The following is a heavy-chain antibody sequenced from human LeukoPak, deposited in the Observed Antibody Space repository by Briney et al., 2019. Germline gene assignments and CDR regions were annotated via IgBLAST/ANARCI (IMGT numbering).Heavy chain of an antibody. Sequence: GASVKVSCKASGGTFSSYAISWVRQAPGQGLEWMGRIIPILGIANYAQKFQGRVTMTRDTSTRTIYIELYSLRSDDTAVYYCARGGRDYGDPRFDPWGQGTLVTVSS. V-gene: IGHV1-69*04. CDR1: GGTFSSYA. D-gene: IGHD4-17*01. CDR2: IIPILGIA. J-gene: IGHJ5*02. CDR3: ARGGRDYGDPRFDP.